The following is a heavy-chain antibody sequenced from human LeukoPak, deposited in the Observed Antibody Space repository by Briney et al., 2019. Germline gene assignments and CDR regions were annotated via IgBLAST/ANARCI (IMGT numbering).Heavy chain of an antibody. CDR1: GYTFTGYW. CDR3: ARDNSVRDEAWWFNP. Sequence: ASVKLSCEAFGYTFTGYWMHWVRQAPGQGPEWMGVISPSGGSTIYAQRFKGRVTLTRDMSTSTDYLELSSLRSEDTAVYYCARDNSVRDEAWWFNPWGQGTLVTVSS. V-gene: IGHV1-46*01. D-gene: IGHD5-24*01. CDR2: ISPSGGST. J-gene: IGHJ5*02.